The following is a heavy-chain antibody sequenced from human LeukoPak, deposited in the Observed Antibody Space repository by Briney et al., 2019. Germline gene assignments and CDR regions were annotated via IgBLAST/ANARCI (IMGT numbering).Heavy chain of an antibody. J-gene: IGHJ4*02. CDR1: GFIFSSYG. V-gene: IGHV3-30*03. Sequence: GGSLRLSCTASGFIFSSYGMHWVRQAPGKGLEWVAVISYDGSSKYYADSVKGRFTISRDNSKNTLYVQMNSLRAEDTAVYYCARDPAKFWSGHDYWGQGTLVTVSS. CDR2: ISYDGSSK. CDR3: ARDPAKFWSGHDY. D-gene: IGHD3-3*01.